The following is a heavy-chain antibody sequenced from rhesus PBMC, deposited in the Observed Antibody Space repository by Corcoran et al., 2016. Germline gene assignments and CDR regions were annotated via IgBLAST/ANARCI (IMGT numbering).Heavy chain of an antibody. V-gene: IGHV5-2*01. CDR2: IDPSDSET. J-gene: IGHJ4*01. CDR1: GYSFPSYC. Sequence: EVQLVQSGAAVKRPGESLKISCNTSGYSFPSYCISWVRQMPGKGLEGMGAIDPSDSETRYSPSFQGQVTISADKSISTAYLQWSSLKASDSATYYCAKSPRGGSYYSLGFDYWGQGVLVTVSS. D-gene: IGHD3-16*01. CDR3: AKSPRGGSYYSLGFDY.